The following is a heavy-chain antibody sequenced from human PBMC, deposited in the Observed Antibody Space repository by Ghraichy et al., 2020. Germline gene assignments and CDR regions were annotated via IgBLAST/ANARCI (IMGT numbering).Heavy chain of an antibody. CDR3: ASRARYSSSLYYYYGMDV. CDR2: INHSGST. Sequence: SETLSLTCAVYGGSFSGYYWSWIRQPPGKGLEWIGEINHSGSTNYNPSLKSRVTISVDTSKNQFSLKLSSVTTADTAVYYCASRARYSSSLYYYYGMDVWGQGTTVTVSS. J-gene: IGHJ6*02. CDR1: GGSFSGYY. V-gene: IGHV4-34*01. D-gene: IGHD6-13*01.